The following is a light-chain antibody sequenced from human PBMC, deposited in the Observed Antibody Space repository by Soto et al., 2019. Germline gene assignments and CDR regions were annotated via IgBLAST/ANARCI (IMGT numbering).Light chain of an antibody. CDR2: GAS. CDR3: QQYNNWPLT. Sequence: EIVMTQSPGTLSVSPGERATLSCRASQSVSSNLAWYLQKPGQAPRLLIYGASTRATGIPARFSGSGSGTEFPLTISSLQSEDFAVYYCQQYNNWPLTFGGGTKVEIK. J-gene: IGKJ4*01. CDR1: QSVSSN. V-gene: IGKV3-15*01.